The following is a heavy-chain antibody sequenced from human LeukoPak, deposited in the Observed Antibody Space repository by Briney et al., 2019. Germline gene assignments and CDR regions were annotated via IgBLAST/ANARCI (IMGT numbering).Heavy chain of an antibody. CDR3: ARGYCSSTSCQMRAYYYYGMDV. J-gene: IGHJ6*02. CDR2: TSAYNGNT. D-gene: IGHD2-2*01. V-gene: IGHV1-18*01. CDR1: GYTFTSYG. Sequence: ASVKVSCKTSGYTFTSYGISWVRQAPGQGLEWMGWTSAYNGNTNYAQKLQGRVTMTTDTSTSTAYMELRSLRSDDTAVYYCARGYCSSTSCQMRAYYYYGMDVWGQGTTVTVSS.